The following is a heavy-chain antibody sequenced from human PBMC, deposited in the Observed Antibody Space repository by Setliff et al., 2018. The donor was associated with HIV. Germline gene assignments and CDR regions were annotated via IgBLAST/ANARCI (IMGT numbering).Heavy chain of an antibody. CDR3: ARRTIWGDAFDI. D-gene: IGHD3-16*01. CDR2: INHSGST. Sequence: SETLSLTCAVYGGSLSGHYWSWVRQPPGRGLKWIGEINHSGSTYYNPSLKSRVTISVDTSKNQFSLRLSSVTAADTAIYYCARRTIWGDAFDIWGQGTMVTVSS. J-gene: IGHJ3*02. CDR1: GGSLSGHY. V-gene: IGHV4-34*01.